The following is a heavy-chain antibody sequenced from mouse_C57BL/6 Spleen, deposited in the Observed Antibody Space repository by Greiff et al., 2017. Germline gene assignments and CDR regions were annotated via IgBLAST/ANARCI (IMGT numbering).Heavy chain of an antibody. V-gene: IGHV5-6*01. CDR2: ISSGGSYT. J-gene: IGHJ1*03. Sequence: EVHLVESGGDLVKPGGSLKLSCAASGFTFSSYGMSWVRQTPDKRLEWVATISSGGSYTYYPDSVKGRFTISRDNAKNTLYLQMSSLKSEDTAMYYCARHGEDDGYYDWYFDVWGTGTTVTVSS. CDR1: GFTFSSYG. CDR3: ARHGEDDGYYDWYFDV. D-gene: IGHD2-3*01.